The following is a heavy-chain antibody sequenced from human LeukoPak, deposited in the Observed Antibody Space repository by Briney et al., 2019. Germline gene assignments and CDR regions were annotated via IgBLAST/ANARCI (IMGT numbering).Heavy chain of an antibody. Sequence: SETLSLTCTVSGGSISSYYWSWIRQPPGKGLEWIGYIYYSGSTSYNPSLKSRVTISVGTSKNQFSLKLSSVTVADTAVYYCARRDDYSNYLSAFDIWGQGTMVTVSS. CDR3: ARRDDYSNYLSAFDI. J-gene: IGHJ3*02. D-gene: IGHD4-4*01. CDR1: GGSISSYY. CDR2: IYYSGST. V-gene: IGHV4-59*08.